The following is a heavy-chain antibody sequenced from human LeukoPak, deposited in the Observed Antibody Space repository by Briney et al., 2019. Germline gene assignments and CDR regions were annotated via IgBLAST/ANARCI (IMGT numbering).Heavy chain of an antibody. Sequence: PGGSLRLSCAASGFTFSSYNMNWVRQAPGKGPEWVSYIRSSGNTIYYADSVKGRFTISRDNAKNSVYLQMNSLRDEDTAVYYCARYGSYPEAFDYWGQGTLVTVSS. D-gene: IGHD1-26*01. CDR2: IRSSGNTI. CDR3: ARYGSYPEAFDY. J-gene: IGHJ4*02. V-gene: IGHV3-48*02. CDR1: GFTFSSYN.